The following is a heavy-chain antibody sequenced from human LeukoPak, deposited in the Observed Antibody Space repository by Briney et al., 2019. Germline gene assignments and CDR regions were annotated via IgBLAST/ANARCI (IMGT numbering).Heavy chain of an antibody. D-gene: IGHD2-8*02. Sequence: GGSLRLSCAASGFTFSDYYMSWIRQAPGKGLEWVSYISSSGSTIYYADSVRGRFTISRDSARNSLYLQMNSLGDEDTAVYYCARDETGVGSGGIDFWGQGTLVTVSS. CDR1: GFTFSDYY. CDR3: ARDETGVGSGGIDF. V-gene: IGHV3-11*01. CDR2: ISSSGSTI. J-gene: IGHJ4*02.